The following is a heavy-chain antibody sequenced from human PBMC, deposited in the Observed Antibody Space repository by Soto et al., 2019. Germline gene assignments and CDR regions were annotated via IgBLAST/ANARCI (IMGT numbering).Heavy chain of an antibody. CDR2: ITWNGGST. D-gene: IGHD6-19*01. CDR3: ARARLVVAGPWCAFHI. J-gene: IGHJ3*02. CDR1: GFTFDDYG. Sequence: EVQLVESGGGVVRPGGSLRLSCAASGFTFDDYGMSWVRQAPGKGLEWVSGITWNGGSTGYADSVKGRFTISRDNAKNSLDLQMNSLRAEDTALYHCARARLVVAGPWCAFHIWGQGTMVTVSS. V-gene: IGHV3-20*01.